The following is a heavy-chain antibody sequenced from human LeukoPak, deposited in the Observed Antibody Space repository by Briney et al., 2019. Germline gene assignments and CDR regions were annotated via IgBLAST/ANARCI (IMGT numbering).Heavy chain of an antibody. Sequence: SVKVSCKASGGTFSSYAISWVRQAPGQGLEWMGRIIPILGIANYAQKFQGRVTITADKSTSTAYMELSSLRSEDTAVYYCAREGLLNGYYFDYWGQGTLVTVSS. V-gene: IGHV1-69*04. D-gene: IGHD2-2*03. CDR1: GGTFSSYA. CDR2: IIPILGIA. CDR3: AREGLLNGYYFDY. J-gene: IGHJ4*02.